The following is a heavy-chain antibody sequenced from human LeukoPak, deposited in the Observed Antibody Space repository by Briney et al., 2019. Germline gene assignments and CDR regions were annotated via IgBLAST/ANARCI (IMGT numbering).Heavy chain of an antibody. CDR1: GGSISSSDYY. J-gene: IGHJ4*02. D-gene: IGHD4-17*01. CDR3: ARGVYGAYFDF. Sequence: SETLSLTCTVSGGSISSSDYYWGWIRQPPGKGLEWIGSIYYGGSTYYNPSLKSRVTISVDTSMNQFSLKLSFVTTADTAVYYCARGVYGAYFDFWGQGTLVTVSS. V-gene: IGHV4-39*01. CDR2: IYYGGST.